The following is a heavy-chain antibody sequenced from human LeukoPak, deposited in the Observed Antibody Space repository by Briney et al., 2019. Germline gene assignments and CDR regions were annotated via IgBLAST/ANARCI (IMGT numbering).Heavy chain of an antibody. CDR1: GGSISSDVYY. V-gene: IGHV4-30-2*01. D-gene: IGHD1-14*01. J-gene: IGHJ4*02. CDR3: ATDLNHYGFDY. CDR2: IYHSGST. Sequence: SQTLSLTCTVSGGSISSDVYYWSWIRQPPGKGLEWIGYIYHSGSTYYNPSLKSRVTTSVDRSKNQFSLKLTSVTAADTAVYYCATDLNHYGFDYWGQGTLVTVSS.